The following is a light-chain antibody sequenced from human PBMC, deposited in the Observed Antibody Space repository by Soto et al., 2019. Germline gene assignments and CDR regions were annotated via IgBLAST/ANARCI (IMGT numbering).Light chain of an antibody. CDR3: SSYTNIKTRACV. J-gene: IGLJ1*01. CDR2: EVT. CDR1: SGDIGSYNR. Sequence: QSALTQPASVSGSPGQSITTSCTGTSGDIGSYNRVSWYQQHPGKAPKLIIYEVTDRPSGVSTRFSGSKSGNTASLTISGLQAEDEAEYYCSSYTNIKTRACVFGTGTKVTVL. V-gene: IGLV2-14*01.